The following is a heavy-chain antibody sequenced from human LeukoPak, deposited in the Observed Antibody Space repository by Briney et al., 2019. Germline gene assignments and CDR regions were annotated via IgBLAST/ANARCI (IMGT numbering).Heavy chain of an antibody. CDR2: VSDSGGST. D-gene: IGHD5-12*01. J-gene: IGHJ4*02. Sequence: GGSLRLSRAASGFTFSSYAMSLVRQAPGKGLQALSGVSDSGGSTYYTDSVKGRFTISRDNSKNTLYLQMNSLRAEDTAVYYCAKDLDIVATITGNWGQGTLVTVSS. CDR1: GFTFSSYA. CDR3: AKDLDIVATITGN. V-gene: IGHV3-23*01.